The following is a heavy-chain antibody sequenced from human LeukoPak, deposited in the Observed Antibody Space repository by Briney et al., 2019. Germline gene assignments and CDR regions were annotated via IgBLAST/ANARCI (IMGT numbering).Heavy chain of an antibody. CDR2: ISGSGGST. CDR1: GFTFSSYA. V-gene: IGHV3-23*01. D-gene: IGHD3-16*02. CDR3: AKGPRYSPQGGMDV. J-gene: IGHJ6*02. Sequence: GGSLRLSCAASGFTFSSYAMSWVRQAPGKGLEWVSAISGSGGSTYYADSVKGRFTISRDNSKDTLYLQMNSLRAEDTAVYYCAKGPRYSPQGGMDVWGQGTTVTVSS.